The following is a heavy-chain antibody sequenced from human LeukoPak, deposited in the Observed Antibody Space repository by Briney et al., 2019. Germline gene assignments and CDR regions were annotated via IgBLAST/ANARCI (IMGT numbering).Heavy chain of an antibody. J-gene: IGHJ4*02. CDR1: GGSFSGYY. CDR3: ASGEQLTSFDY. D-gene: IGHD6-13*01. Sequence: SETLSLTCAVYGGSFSGYYWSWIRQPPGKGLEWIGEINHSGSTNYNPSLKSRVTISVDTSKNQFSLKLSSVTAADTAVYYCASGEQLTSFDYWGQGTLVTVSS. V-gene: IGHV4-34*01. CDR2: INHSGST.